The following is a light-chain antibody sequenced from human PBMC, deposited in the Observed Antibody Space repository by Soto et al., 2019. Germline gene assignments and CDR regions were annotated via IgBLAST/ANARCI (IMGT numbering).Light chain of an antibody. CDR2: GNS. J-gene: IGLJ2*01. Sequence: QSVLTQPPSVSGAPGQRVTISCTGSSSNIGAGYDVHWYQQLPGTAPKLLIYGNSNRPSGVPDRFSGSKSGTSAPLAITGLQAEDEADDYCQSYDSSLGVVFGGGTKLTVL. CDR3: QSYDSSLGVV. V-gene: IGLV1-40*01. CDR1: SSNIGAGYD.